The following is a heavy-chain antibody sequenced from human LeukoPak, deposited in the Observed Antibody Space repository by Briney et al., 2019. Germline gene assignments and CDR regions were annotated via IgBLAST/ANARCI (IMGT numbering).Heavy chain of an antibody. D-gene: IGHD4-23*01. J-gene: IGHJ3*02. Sequence: PSETLSLTCAVSGYSISSGNYWGWSRHPPGKGLEWIGGIYHSGSTYYNPSLNSRVTISVDTSKTQFSLKLSSVTAADTAVYYCARTTVVTPGRDGAFDIWGQGTMVTVSS. CDR2: IYHSGST. CDR3: ARTTVVTPGRDGAFDI. V-gene: IGHV4-38-2*01. CDR1: GYSISSGNY.